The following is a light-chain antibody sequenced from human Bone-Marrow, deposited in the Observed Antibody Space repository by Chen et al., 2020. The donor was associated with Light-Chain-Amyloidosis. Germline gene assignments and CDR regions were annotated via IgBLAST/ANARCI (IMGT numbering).Light chain of an antibody. CDR3: QQYNSRPPT. CDR1: QYIGIY. V-gene: IGKV1-16*02. CDR2: GAS. Sequence: DIQMTQSPSSLSASVGDRITIPCRSSQYIGIYLAWFQQKPGKAPKSLIYGASTLQSGVPSKFSGSGSGTDFTLTINSLQTEDFATYFCQQYNSRPPTFGGGTKVEIK. J-gene: IGKJ4*01.